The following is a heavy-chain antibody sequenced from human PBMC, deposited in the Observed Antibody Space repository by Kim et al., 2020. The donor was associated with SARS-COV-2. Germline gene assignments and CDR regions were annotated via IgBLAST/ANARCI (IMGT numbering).Heavy chain of an antibody. CDR3: ARGVRTISNYDY. CDR1: GYTFTSYD. J-gene: IGHJ4*02. Sequence: ASVKVSCKASGYTFTSYDLNWVRQATGQGLEWMGWMNPNIGNAGYAQKFQGRVTMTMDPSITTAYMELSSLRYEDTAVYYCARGVRTISNYDYWGQGTLV. CDR2: MNPNIGNA. D-gene: IGHD3-9*01. V-gene: IGHV1-8*01.